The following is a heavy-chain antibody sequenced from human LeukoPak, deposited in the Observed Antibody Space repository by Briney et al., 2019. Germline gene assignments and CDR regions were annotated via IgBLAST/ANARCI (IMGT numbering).Heavy chain of an antibody. D-gene: IGHD3-22*01. J-gene: IGHJ4*02. CDR1: GGTFSSYA. V-gene: IGHV1-69*13. Sequence: EASVKVSCKASGGTFSSYAISWVRQAPGQGLEWMGGIIPIFGTANYAQKFQDRVTITADESTSTAYMELSSLRSEDTAVYYRARRTYYYDSSGSRVYYFDYWGQGTLVTVSS. CDR2: IIPIFGTA. CDR3: ARRTYYYDSSGSRVYYFDY.